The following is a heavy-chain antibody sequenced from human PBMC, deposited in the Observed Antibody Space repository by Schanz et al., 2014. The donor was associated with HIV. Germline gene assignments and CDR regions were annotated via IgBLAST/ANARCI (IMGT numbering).Heavy chain of an antibody. CDR1: GFSFSDYW. CDR3: ALSRPSGYGGSWYFDL. Sequence: QVQLVASGGGLVKPGGSLTLSCAASGFSFSDYWMHWVRQPPGKGLEWVAVISSDGSEEYFADSVKGRFTISRDNSKNTLYLQMNSLRAEDTAVYYCALSRPSGYGGSWYFDLWGRGTLVAVSS. J-gene: IGHJ2*01. V-gene: IGHV3-30*03. CDR2: ISSDGSEE. D-gene: IGHD2-15*01.